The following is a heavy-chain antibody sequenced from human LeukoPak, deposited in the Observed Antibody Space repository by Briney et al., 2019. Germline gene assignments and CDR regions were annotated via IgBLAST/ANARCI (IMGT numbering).Heavy chain of an antibody. Sequence: EGSLRLSCAASGFTFSSYWMSWVRQAPGKGLEWVANIKQDGSEKYYVDSVKGRFTISRDNAKNSLYLQMNSLRVEDTAVYYCARRIAVAGTSFDYWGQGTLVTVSS. CDR3: ARRIAVAGTSFDY. D-gene: IGHD6-19*01. CDR1: GFTFSSYW. CDR2: IKQDGSEK. J-gene: IGHJ4*02. V-gene: IGHV3-7*01.